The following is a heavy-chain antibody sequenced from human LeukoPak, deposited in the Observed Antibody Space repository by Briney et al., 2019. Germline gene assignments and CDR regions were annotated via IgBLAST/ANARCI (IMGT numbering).Heavy chain of an antibody. CDR2: ISSGSTM. D-gene: IGHD6-6*01. CDR1: GFSFSSYS. CDR3: ARDLSSPPHLVTYYYYMDV. V-gene: IGHV3-48*01. J-gene: IGHJ6*03. Sequence: GGSLRLSCAGSGFSFSSYSMNWVRQAQGKGLEWVSYISSGSTMDYADSVKGRFTISRDNAKNSLYLQMNSLRVEDTAVYYCARDLSSPPHLVTYYYYMDVWGKGTMVTVSS.